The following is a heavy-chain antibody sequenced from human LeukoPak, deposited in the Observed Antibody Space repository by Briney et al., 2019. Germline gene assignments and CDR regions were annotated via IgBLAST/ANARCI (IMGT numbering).Heavy chain of an antibody. CDR2: IDPSDSYT. D-gene: IGHD6-13*01. CDR1: GYSFTSYW. CDR3: ARHYPRSSSWYELDP. J-gene: IGHJ5*02. Sequence: GESLKISCKGSGYSFTSYWISWVRQMPGKGLEWMGRIDPSDSYTNYSPSFQGHVTISADKSISTAYLQWSSLKASDTAMYYCARHYPRSSSWYELDPWAREPWSPSPQ. V-gene: IGHV5-10-1*01.